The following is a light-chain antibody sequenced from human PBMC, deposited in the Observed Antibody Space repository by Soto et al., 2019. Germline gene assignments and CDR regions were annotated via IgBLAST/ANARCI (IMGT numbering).Light chain of an antibody. J-gene: IGKJ1*01. CDR1: QTISSW. CDR3: QHYNSYSEA. Sequence: DIQMTQSPSSLSASVGDRVTITCRASQTISSWLAWYQQKPGKAPKLLIYKASTLKSGVPSRFSGSGSGREFTLTISSLQRDDFATYYCQHYNSYSEAFGQGTKVDI. V-gene: IGKV1-5*03. CDR2: KAS.